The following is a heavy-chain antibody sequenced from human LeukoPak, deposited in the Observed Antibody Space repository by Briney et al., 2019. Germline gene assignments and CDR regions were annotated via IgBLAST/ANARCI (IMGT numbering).Heavy chain of an antibody. V-gene: IGHV4-34*01. J-gene: IGHJ4*02. CDR2: INHSGST. D-gene: IGHD7-27*01. CDR3: ARNSLGIWNY. Sequence: SETLSLTCAVYGGSFSGYYWSWIRQPPGKGLEWIGEINHSGSTNYNPSLKSRVTISVDTSKNQFSLKLSSVTAADTAVYYCARNSLGIWNYWGQGTLVTVSS. CDR1: GGSFSGYY.